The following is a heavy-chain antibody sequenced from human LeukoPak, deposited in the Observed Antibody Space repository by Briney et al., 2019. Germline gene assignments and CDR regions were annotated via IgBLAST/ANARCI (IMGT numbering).Heavy chain of an antibody. CDR3: ARGGRRMITVGGLFDGMDV. CDR1: GFTFSSYW. D-gene: IGHD3-16*02. Sequence: GGSLRLSCAASGFTFSSYWMSWVRQAPGKGLEWVANIKQDGSEKYYVDSVKGRFTISRDNAKNSLYLQMNSLRAEDTAVYYCARGGRRMITVGGLFDGMDVWGQGTTVTVSS. V-gene: IGHV3-7*01. J-gene: IGHJ6*02. CDR2: IKQDGSEK.